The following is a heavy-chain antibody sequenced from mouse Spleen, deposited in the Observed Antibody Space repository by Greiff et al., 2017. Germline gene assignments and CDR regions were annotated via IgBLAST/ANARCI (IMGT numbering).Heavy chain of an antibody. D-gene: IGHD2-14*01. J-gene: IGHJ4*01. V-gene: IGHV1-64*01. CDR2: IYPNSGST. Sequence: QVQLKQPGAELVKPGASVKLSCKASGYTFTSYWMHWVKQRPGQGLEWIGMIYPNSGSTNYNEKFKSKATLTVDKSSSTAYMQLSSLTSEDSAVYYCARRYRYDYAMDYWGQGTSVTVSS. CDR3: ARRYRYDYAMDY. CDR1: GYTFTSYW.